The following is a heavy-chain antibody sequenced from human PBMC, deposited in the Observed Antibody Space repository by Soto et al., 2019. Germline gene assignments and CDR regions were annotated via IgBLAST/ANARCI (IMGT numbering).Heavy chain of an antibody. Sequence: GGSLKLSCAASGFTFSSYGMHWVRQAPGKGLEWVAVIWYDGSNKYYADSVKGRFTISRDNSKNTLYLQMNSLRAEDTAVYYCARGRGFTIFDYWGQGTLVTVSS. D-gene: IGHD3-3*01. CDR3: ARGRGFTIFDY. J-gene: IGHJ4*02. CDR1: GFTFSSYG. CDR2: IWYDGSNK. V-gene: IGHV3-33*01.